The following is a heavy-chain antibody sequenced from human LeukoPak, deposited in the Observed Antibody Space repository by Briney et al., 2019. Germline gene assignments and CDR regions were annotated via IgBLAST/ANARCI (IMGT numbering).Heavy chain of an antibody. V-gene: IGHV3-48*03. CDR3: ARDGWEQQMYYFDF. D-gene: IGHD1-26*01. Sequence: PGGFLRLSCAASGFTFSSYEMSWVRQAPGKGLEWVSYISSSGSTIYYADSVKGRFTISRDNVHNMLFLWMTSLRAEDTAVYFCARDGWEQQMYYFDFWGQGALVTVSS. CDR1: GFTFSSYE. J-gene: IGHJ4*02. CDR2: ISSSGSTI.